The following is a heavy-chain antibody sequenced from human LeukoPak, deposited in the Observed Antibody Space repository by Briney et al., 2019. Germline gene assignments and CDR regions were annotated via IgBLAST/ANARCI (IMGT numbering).Heavy chain of an antibody. Sequence: SETLSLTCAVYGGSFRGYYWSWIRQPPGKGLEWIGEINHSGSTNYNPSLKSRVTISVDTSKNQFSLKLSSVTAADTAVYYCAREGVTKYYFDYWGQGTLVTVSS. V-gene: IGHV4-34*01. CDR1: GGSFRGYY. CDR2: INHSGST. D-gene: IGHD4-11*01. J-gene: IGHJ4*02. CDR3: AREGVTKYYFDY.